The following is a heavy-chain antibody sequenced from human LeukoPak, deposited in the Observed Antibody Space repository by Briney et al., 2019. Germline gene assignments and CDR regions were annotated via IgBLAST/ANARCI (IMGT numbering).Heavy chain of an antibody. CDR2: KYYSGNT. Sequence: SETLSLTCTISGGSISSPSFYWAWIRQTPEKGLEWIGSKYYSGNTYYSPSLKSRVTISVDTSKNHFSLSLTSVTAADTAVYYCARQGVVVAAYFDSWGQGTLVTVSS. CDR3: ARQGVVVAAYFDS. V-gene: IGHV4-39*01. D-gene: IGHD2-15*01. J-gene: IGHJ4*02. CDR1: GGSISSPSFY.